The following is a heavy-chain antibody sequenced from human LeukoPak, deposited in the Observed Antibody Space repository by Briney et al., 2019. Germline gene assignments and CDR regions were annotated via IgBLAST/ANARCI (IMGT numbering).Heavy chain of an antibody. D-gene: IGHD1-1*01. CDR1: GFTFSSYS. CDR3: ARATRERGYYYYGMDV. CDR2: ISSSSSYI. Sequence: GGSLRLSCAASGFTFSSYSMNWVRQAPGKGLEWVSSISSSSSYIYYADSVKGRFTISRDNAKNSLYLQMNSLRAEDTAVYYCARATRERGYYYYGMDVWGQGTTVTVSS. J-gene: IGHJ6*02. V-gene: IGHV3-21*01.